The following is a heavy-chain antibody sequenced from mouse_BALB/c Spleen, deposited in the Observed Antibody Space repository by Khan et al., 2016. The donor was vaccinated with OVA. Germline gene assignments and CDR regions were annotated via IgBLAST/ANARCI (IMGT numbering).Heavy chain of an antibody. CDR1: GYSITSGYY. CDR3: ARGGSSGPAWFAY. Sequence: EVQLQESGPGLVKPSQSLSLTCSVTGYSITSGYYWNWIRQFPGNKLEWMGYIRYDGSNNYNPSLKNRISITRDTSKNQFFLKLNSVTTEEPATYYCARGGSSGPAWFAYWGQGTLVTVSA. J-gene: IGHJ3*01. CDR2: IRYDGSN. V-gene: IGHV3-6*02. D-gene: IGHD3-1*01.